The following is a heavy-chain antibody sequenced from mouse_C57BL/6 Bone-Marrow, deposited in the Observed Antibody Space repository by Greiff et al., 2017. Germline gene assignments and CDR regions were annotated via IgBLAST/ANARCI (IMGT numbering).Heavy chain of an antibody. CDR2: IWRGGST. CDR3: ARNDGYCYFGY. Sequence: QVQLQQSGPGLVQPSQSLSITCTVSGFSLTSYGVHWVRQSPGKGLEWLGVIWRGGSTDYNAALMPRLSITKDNSKSQVFCKMNSLHADDTAIYYCARNDGYCYFGYWGQGTTLTVST. J-gene: IGHJ2*01. CDR1: GFSLTSYG. V-gene: IGHV2-5*01. D-gene: IGHD2-3*01.